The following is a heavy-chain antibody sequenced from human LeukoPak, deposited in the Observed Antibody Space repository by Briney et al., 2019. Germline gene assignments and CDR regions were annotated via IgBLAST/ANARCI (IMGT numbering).Heavy chain of an antibody. D-gene: IGHD5-24*01. J-gene: IGHJ4*02. CDR3: ARDHGRFYY. V-gene: IGHV3-7*01. CDR2: IKQDGSEK. Sequence: GGSLRRSCAAAGFTFSSYWMSWGRHAPGQWLEWVANIKQDGSEKYYVDSVKGRFTISRDNAKNSLYLQMNSLRAEDTAVYYCARDHGRFYYWGQGTLVTVSS. CDR1: GFTFSSYW.